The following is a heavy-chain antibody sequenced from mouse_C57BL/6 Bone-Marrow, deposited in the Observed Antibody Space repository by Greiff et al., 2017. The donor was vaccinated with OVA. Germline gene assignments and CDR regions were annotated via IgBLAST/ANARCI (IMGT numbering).Heavy chain of an antibody. CDR3: ATRGRGGAWFAY. D-gene: IGHD3-3*01. J-gene: IGHJ3*01. CDR1: GYTFTSYW. CDR2: IDPSDSYT. Sequence: QVQLQQPGAELVMPGASVKLSCKASGYTFTSYWMHWVKQRPGQGLEWIGEIDPSDSYTNYNQKFKGKSTLTVDKSSSTAYMQLSSLTSEDSAVYYCATRGRGGAWFAYWGQGTLVTVSA. V-gene: IGHV1-69*01.